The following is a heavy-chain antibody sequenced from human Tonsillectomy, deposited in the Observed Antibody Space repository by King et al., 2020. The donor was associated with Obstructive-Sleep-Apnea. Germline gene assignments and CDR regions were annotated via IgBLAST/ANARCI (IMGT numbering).Heavy chain of an antibody. CDR1: GFTFSSYA. D-gene: IGHD3-16*02. J-gene: IGHJ4*02. CDR2: ISYDGSNK. CDR3: ARDFTMIMFGGVIVD. V-gene: IGHV3-30*04. Sequence: VQPQESGGGVVQPGRSLRLSCAASGFTFSSYAMHWVRQAPGKGLEWVAVISYDGSNKYYTDSVKGRFSISRDNSKNTLYLQMNSLRPEDTAMYYCARDFTMIMFGGVIVDWGQGTLVTVSS.